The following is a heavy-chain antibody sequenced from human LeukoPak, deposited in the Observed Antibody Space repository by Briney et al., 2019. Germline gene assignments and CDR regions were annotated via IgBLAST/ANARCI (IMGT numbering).Heavy chain of an antibody. V-gene: IGHV4-30-2*01. CDR2: IYHSGST. D-gene: IGHD6-19*01. Sequence: PSETLSLTCAVSGDSLSSGDYSWSWIRQPPGKGLEWIGYIYHSGSTYYNPSPKSRVTISVDGSTNQFSLRLSSVTAADTAVYYCARAVTGVAYYFDYWGQGTLVTVSS. CDR3: ARAVTGVAYYFDY. CDR1: GDSLSSGDYS. J-gene: IGHJ4*02.